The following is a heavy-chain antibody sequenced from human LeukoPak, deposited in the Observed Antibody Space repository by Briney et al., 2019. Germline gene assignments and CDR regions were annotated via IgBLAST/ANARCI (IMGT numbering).Heavy chain of an antibody. Sequence: GGSLRLSCAASGFSFSTYNMIWVRQAPGKGLECISYITPTSTTIHCADSVKGRFAVSRDNANSLLYLQMNSLRVEDTAVYYCARVVSGVTGGDYWGQGTLVSVSS. CDR2: ITPTSTTI. D-gene: IGHD3-3*01. CDR3: ARVVSGVTGGDY. CDR1: GFSFSTYN. J-gene: IGHJ4*02. V-gene: IGHV3-48*04.